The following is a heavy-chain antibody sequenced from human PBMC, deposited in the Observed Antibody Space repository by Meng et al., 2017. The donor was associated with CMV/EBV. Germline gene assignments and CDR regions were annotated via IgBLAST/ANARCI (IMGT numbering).Heavy chain of an antibody. V-gene: IGHV1-69*05. CDR2: IIPIFGTA. J-gene: IGHJ6*02. D-gene: IGHD5-18*01. CDR3: ASSDPAMTYYYYGMDV. CDR1: GGTFSSYA. Sequence: SVKVSCKASGGTFSSYAISWVRQAPGQGLEWMGGIIPIFGTANYAQKFQGRVTITTDESTSTAYMELSSLRSEDTAVYYCASSDPAMTYYYYGMDVWGQGTTVPVSS.